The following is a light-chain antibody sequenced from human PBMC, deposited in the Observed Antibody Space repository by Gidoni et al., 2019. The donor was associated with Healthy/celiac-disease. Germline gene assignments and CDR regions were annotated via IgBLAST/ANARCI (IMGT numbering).Light chain of an antibody. Sequence: IVLTQSPATLSLSPGEQPTLSCRASQSVSSYLAWYQQKPGQAPRLLIYDASNRATGIPARFSGSGSGTDFTLTISSLEPEDFAVYYCQQRSNWPRTFGQGTKVEIK. CDR2: DAS. J-gene: IGKJ1*01. CDR3: QQRSNWPRT. CDR1: QSVSSY. V-gene: IGKV3-11*01.